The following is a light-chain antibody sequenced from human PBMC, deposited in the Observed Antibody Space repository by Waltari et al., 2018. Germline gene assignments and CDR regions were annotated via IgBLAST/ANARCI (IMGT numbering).Light chain of an antibody. CDR1: QSVSGH. Sequence: EIVLTPSPATLSLSPGERVTLSCSASQSVSGHLAWYQQKPGQDPRLLIYDASNSATGSPARFSGSGSGTYFTLTISSLEHEDFAVYYCQQRNTWPTFGQGTRLEIK. CDR2: DAS. CDR3: QQRNTWPT. V-gene: IGKV3-11*01. J-gene: IGKJ5*01.